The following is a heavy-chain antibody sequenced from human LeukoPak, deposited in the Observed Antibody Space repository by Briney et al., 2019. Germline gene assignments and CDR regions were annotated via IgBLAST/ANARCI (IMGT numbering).Heavy chain of an antibody. D-gene: IGHD2-21*02. V-gene: IGHV3-33*01. CDR2: IWFDGSIK. Sequence: PGGSLRLSCAASGFTFSSHGMHWVRQAPGKGLEWVALIWFDGSIKYYADSVKGRFTISRDNSKNSLYLQMNSLRAEDTAVYYCARDDVVTAIPLGFDYWGQGTLVTVSS. CDR3: ARDDVVTAIPLGFDY. J-gene: IGHJ4*02. CDR1: GFTFSSHG.